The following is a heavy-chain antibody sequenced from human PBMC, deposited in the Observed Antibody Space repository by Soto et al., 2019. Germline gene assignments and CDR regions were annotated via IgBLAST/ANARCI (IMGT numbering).Heavy chain of an antibody. CDR3: ARSGDNYNVLDF. CDR2: SSNSGTYT. CDR1: GFRFSDYY. D-gene: IGHD3-10*02. Sequence: GGSLRLSCEASGFRFSDYYMSWIRQAPGKGLEWLSYSSNSGTYTRYADSVKGRFSISRGNAKNSLYLQINSLRGEDTAIYYCARSGDNYNVLDFWGKGTPVTVSS. V-gene: IGHV3-11*06. J-gene: IGHJ4*02.